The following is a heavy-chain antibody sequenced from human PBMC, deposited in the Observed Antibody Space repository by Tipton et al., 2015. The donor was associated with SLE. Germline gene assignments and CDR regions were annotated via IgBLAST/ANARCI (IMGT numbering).Heavy chain of an antibody. V-gene: IGHV4-34*01. J-gene: IGHJ4*02. Sequence: TLSLTRAVYGGSFSGYYWSWIRQPPGKGLEWIGEINHSGSTNYNPSLKSRVTISVDTSKNQFSLKLSSVTAADTAVHYCARGQGGLAAPFDYWGQGTLVTVSS. D-gene: IGHD6-13*01. CDR2: INHSGST. CDR1: GGSFSGYY. CDR3: ARGQGGLAAPFDY.